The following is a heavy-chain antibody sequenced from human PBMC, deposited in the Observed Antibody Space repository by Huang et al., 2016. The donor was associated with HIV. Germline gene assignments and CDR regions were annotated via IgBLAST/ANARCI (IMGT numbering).Heavy chain of an antibody. D-gene: IGHD3-3*02. V-gene: IGHV3-30*18. Sequence: QVQLVESGGGVVQPGRSLRLSCAASGFTFSDFGMHWFRQAPGKGLEGVDMISDDGSYKHLGDAVKGRFTISRDNSQNTLYLQMNSLRPEDTAVYYCAKDHFGIGHDLEYWGQGILVTVSS. J-gene: IGHJ4*02. CDR2: ISDDGSYK. CDR3: AKDHFGIGHDLEY. CDR1: GFTFSDFG.